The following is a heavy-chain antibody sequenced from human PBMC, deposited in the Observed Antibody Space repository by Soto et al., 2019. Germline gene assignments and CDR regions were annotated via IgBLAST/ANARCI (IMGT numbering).Heavy chain of an antibody. CDR3: VKDVGIGYCSGGSCYSCLCRGHFQH. CDR1: GFTFSSYA. J-gene: IGHJ1*01. CDR2: ISSNGGST. V-gene: IGHV3-64D*08. D-gene: IGHD2-15*01. Sequence: GGSLRLSCSASGFTFSSYAMHWVRQAPGKGLEYVSAISSNGGSTYYADSVKGRFTISRDNSKNTLYLQMSSLRAEDTAVYYCVKDVGIGYCSGGSCYSCLCRGHFQHWGQGTLVTVSS.